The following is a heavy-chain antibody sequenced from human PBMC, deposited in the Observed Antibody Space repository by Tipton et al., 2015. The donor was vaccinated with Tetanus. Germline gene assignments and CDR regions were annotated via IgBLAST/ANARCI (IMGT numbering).Heavy chain of an antibody. CDR3: AKAIAVAGPADY. J-gene: IGHJ4*02. CDR1: GFTFDDYA. Sequence: SPRLSCAASGFTFDDYAMHWVQQAPGKGLEWVSGISWNSGSIGYADSVKGRFTISRDNAKNSLYLQTNSLRAEDTALYYCAKAIAVAGPADYWGQGTLVTVSS. CDR2: ISWNSGSI. V-gene: IGHV3-9*01. D-gene: IGHD6-19*01.